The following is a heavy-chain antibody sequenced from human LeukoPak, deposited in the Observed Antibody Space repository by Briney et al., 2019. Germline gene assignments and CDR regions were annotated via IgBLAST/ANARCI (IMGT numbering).Heavy chain of an antibody. CDR3: ARARHEYIYGYRPNELGHFFDY. D-gene: IGHD5-18*01. CDR1: SGSITSYY. CDR2: IYYSGST. V-gene: IGHV4-59*12. J-gene: IGHJ4*02. Sequence: SETLSLTCSVSSGSITSYYWSWLRQPPGKGLEWIGYIYYSGSTNYNPSVKSRVTISLDTSKNQFSLRLSSVTAADTAVYYCARARHEYIYGYRPNELGHFFDYWGQGTLVTVSS.